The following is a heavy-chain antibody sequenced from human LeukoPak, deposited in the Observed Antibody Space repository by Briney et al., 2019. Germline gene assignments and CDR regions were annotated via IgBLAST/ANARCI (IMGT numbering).Heavy chain of an antibody. Sequence: GGSLRLSCAASGFTFSDYYMNWVRQAPGKGLEWVSFISVSSSYIYYADSVKGRFTISRDNAKNSLYLQMNSLRAEDTAVYYCARGPHSALDTDDAFDIWGQGTMVTVSS. J-gene: IGHJ3*02. D-gene: IGHD5-18*01. V-gene: IGHV3-21*06. CDR3: ARGPHSALDTDDAFDI. CDR2: ISVSSSYI. CDR1: GFTFSDYY.